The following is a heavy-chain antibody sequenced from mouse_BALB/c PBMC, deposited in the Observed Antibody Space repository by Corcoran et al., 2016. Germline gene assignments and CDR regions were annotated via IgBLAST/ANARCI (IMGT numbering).Heavy chain of an antibody. V-gene: IGHV9-3-1*01. CDR3: ASEPYAMDY. CDR2: INTYTGEP. J-gene: IGHJ4*01. Sequence: QIQLVQSGPELKKPGETVKISCTASGYTLTKYGMNWVKQAPGKGLKWMGWINTYTGEPTYADAFKGRFAFSLETSASTAYLQSNNLKNEDTATYFCASEPYAMDYWGQGTSVTVSS. CDR1: GYTLTKYG.